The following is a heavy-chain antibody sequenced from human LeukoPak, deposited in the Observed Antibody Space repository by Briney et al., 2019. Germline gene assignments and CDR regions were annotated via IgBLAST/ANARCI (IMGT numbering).Heavy chain of an antibody. J-gene: IGHJ4*02. CDR1: GFTFSRFA. V-gene: IGHV3-53*01. D-gene: IGHD6-13*01. CDR3: ARKYSSSPRAPFDY. Sequence: GGSLRLSCAGSGFTFSRFAMSWVRQAPGKGLEWLSVIYSGGSTYYADSVKGRFTISRDISKNTLYLQMNSLRADDTAVYYCARKYSSSPRAPFDYWGQGTLVTVSS. CDR2: IYSGGST.